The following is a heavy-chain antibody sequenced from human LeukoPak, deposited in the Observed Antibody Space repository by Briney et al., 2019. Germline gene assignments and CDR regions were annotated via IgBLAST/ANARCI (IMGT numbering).Heavy chain of an antibody. Sequence: SETLSLTCTVSGGSISSGSYYWSWIRQPAGKGLEWIGRIYTSESTNYNPSLKSRATISVDTSKNQFSLKLSSVTAADTAVYYCARGSRGYYDVWSCYYTDYYYYYYMDVWGKGTTVTVSS. CDR3: ARGSRGYYDVWSCYYTDYYYYYYMDV. J-gene: IGHJ6*03. CDR1: GGSISSGSYY. CDR2: IYTSEST. D-gene: IGHD3-3*01. V-gene: IGHV4-61*02.